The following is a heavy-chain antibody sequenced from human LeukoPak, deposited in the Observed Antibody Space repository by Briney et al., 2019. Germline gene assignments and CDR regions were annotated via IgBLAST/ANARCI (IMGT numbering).Heavy chain of an antibody. CDR1: GYSISSGYY. D-gene: IGHD7-27*01. J-gene: IGHJ4*02. Sequence: SETLSLTRAVSGYSISSGYYWGWIRQPPGKGLEWIGSIYHSGSTYYNPSLKSRVTISVDTSKNQFSLKLSSVTAADTAVYYCASEPGAFDYWGQGTLVTVSS. CDR3: ASEPGAFDY. CDR2: IYHSGST. V-gene: IGHV4-38-2*01.